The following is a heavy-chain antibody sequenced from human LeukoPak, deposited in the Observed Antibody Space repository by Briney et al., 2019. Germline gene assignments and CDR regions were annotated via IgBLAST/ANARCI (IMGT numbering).Heavy chain of an antibody. Sequence: SETLSLTCTVSGGSISSSSYYWGWTRQPPGKGLEWIGSIYYSGSTYYNPSLKSRVTISVDTSKNQFSLKLSSVTAAGTAVYYCARSPVLRFLEWLLLLDYWGQGTLVTVSS. CDR3: ARSPVLRFLEWLLLLDY. D-gene: IGHD3-3*01. CDR2: IYYSGST. CDR1: GGSISSSSYY. V-gene: IGHV4-39*01. J-gene: IGHJ4*02.